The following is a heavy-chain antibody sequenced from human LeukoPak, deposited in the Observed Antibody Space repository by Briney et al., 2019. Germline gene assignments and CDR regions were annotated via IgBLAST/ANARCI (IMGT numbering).Heavy chain of an antibody. CDR3: AKDPTHYRVWDDYDSTVLSY. D-gene: IGHD3-22*01. Sequence: GGSLRLSCAASGFTFSSYSMMWVRQAPGKGLEWVSYISSSSTTIHYADSVKGRFTISRDNAKNSVYLQMNSLRAEDTAVYYCAKDPTHYRVWDDYDSTVLSYWGQGTLVTVSS. CDR2: ISSSSTTI. CDR1: GFTFSSYS. J-gene: IGHJ4*02. V-gene: IGHV3-48*01.